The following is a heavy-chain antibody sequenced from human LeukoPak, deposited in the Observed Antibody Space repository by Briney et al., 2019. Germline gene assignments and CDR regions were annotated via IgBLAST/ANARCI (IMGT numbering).Heavy chain of an antibody. Sequence: PGGSLRLSCAASGFTFSTYTMNWVRQAPGKGLEWVSGIYGSGGASFYADSVKGRFTISRDNSQNTVFLQMDSLRDEDTALYYCAKDLRKDGIWDIDDWGQGTLVTVSS. CDR1: GFTFSTYT. CDR3: AKDLRKDGIWDIDD. V-gene: IGHV3-23*01. J-gene: IGHJ4*02. CDR2: IYGSGGAS. D-gene: IGHD1-14*01.